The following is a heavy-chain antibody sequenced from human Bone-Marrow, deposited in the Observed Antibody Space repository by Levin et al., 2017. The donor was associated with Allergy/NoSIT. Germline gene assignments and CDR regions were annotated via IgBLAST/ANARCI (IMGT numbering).Heavy chain of an antibody. CDR3: AKTRFSGSYHFDF. V-gene: IGHV3-23*01. CDR2: IGAGGSTT. J-gene: IGHJ4*02. D-gene: IGHD1-26*01. Sequence: VKGLEWVSVIGAGGSTTYYADSVKGRFTISRDNSKNTLFLQMNSLRAEDTAVYYCAKTRFSGSYHFDFWGQGTLVIVSS.